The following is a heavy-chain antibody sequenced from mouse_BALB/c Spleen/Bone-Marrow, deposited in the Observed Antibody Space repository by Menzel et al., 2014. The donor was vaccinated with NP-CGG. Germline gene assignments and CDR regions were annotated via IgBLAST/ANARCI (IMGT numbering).Heavy chain of an antibody. CDR2: IDPSDSYT. V-gene: IGHV1-69*02. D-gene: IGHD2-13*01. CDR3: AMGLYGDSVY. J-gene: IGHJ2*01. CDR1: GYTFTSYW. Sequence: QVQLQQSGADLVKPGASVKLSCKASGYTFTSYWMHWVKQRPGQGLEWIGEIDPSDSYTNYNQKFKGKATLTVDKSSSTAYMQLGSLTSEDSAVYYCAMGLYGDSVYWGQGTTLTVSS.